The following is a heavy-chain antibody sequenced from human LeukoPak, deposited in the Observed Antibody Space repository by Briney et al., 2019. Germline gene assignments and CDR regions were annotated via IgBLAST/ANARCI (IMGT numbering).Heavy chain of an antibody. CDR1: GGTFSSYA. D-gene: IGHD3-10*01. J-gene: IGHJ2*01. CDR2: IIPIFGTA. Sequence: SVKVSCKASGGTFSSYAISWVRQAPGQGLEWMGGIIPIFGTANYAQKFQGRVTITADKSTSTAYMELSSPRSEDTAVYYCARTILWFGELLTEDWYFDLWGRGTLVTVSS. CDR3: ARTILWFGELLTEDWYFDL. V-gene: IGHV1-69*06.